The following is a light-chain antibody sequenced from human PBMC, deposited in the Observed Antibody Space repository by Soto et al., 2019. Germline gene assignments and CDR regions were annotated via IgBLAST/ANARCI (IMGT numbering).Light chain of an antibody. CDR3: MQFAHFPRT. J-gene: IGKJ1*01. CDR2: QVS. Sequence: DVVLTQTPLSSPVTLGQPAPISCRSSQSLVHGDGNTYLSWLQQRPGQPPRLLIYQVSNRFSGVPDRFSASGAGTDFTLKISRVEAEDVGVYCMQFAHFPRTFGQGTKLEI. CDR1: QSLVHGDGNTY. V-gene: IGKV2-24*01.